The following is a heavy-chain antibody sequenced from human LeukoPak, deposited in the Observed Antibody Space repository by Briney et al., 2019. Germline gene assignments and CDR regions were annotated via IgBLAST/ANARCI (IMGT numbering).Heavy chain of an antibody. D-gene: IGHD3-10*01. CDR3: VRDPSEYYGSGGGHYYYGMDV. CDR2: ISGGGTAT. CDR1: GFSFTNYE. J-gene: IGHJ6*02. Sequence: GESLRLSCAASGFSFTNYEMNWVRQAPGKGLEWVSYISGGGTATHYAGSVEGRFTISRDNAKNSLSLQMSSLRAEDTAIYYCVRDPSEYYGSGGGHYYYGMDVWGQGTTVTVSS. V-gene: IGHV3-48*03.